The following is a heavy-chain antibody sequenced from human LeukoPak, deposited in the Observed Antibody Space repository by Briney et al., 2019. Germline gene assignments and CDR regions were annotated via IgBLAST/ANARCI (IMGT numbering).Heavy chain of an antibody. CDR3: ARGGAIFGVVIPRLDY. D-gene: IGHD3-3*01. CDR2: INHSGST. V-gene: IGHV4-34*01. CDR1: GFTFNDYG. J-gene: IGHJ4*02. Sequence: GSLRLSCAASGFTFNDYGMNWVRQAPGKGLEWIGEINHSGSTNYNPSLKSRVTISVDTSKNQFSLKLSSVTAADTAVYYCARGGAIFGVVIPRLDYWGQGTLVTVSS.